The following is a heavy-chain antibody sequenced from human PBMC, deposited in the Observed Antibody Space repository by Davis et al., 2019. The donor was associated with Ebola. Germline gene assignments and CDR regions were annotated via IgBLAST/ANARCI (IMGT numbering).Heavy chain of an antibody. CDR3: ARRGGSGSYYNPDAMDV. Sequence: AASVKVSCKASGYTFTSYYMHWVRQAPGQGLEWMGIINPSGGSTSYAQKFQGRVTMTRDTSTSTVYMELSSLRSEDTGVYYCARRGGSGSYYNPDAMDVWGKGTTVTVSS. CDR1: GYTFTSYY. CDR2: INPSGGST. V-gene: IGHV1-46*01. D-gene: IGHD3-10*01. J-gene: IGHJ6*04.